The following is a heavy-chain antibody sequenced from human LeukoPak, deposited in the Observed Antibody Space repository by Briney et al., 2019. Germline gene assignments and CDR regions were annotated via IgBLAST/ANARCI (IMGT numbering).Heavy chain of an antibody. CDR2: INHSGST. V-gene: IGHV4-34*01. Sequence: PSQTLSLTCAVYGGSFSGYYWSWIRQPPGKGLEWIGEINHSGSTNYNPSLKSRVTIPVDTSKNQFSLKLSSVTAADTAVYYCARAVAGIYYYYGMDVWGQGTTVTVSS. J-gene: IGHJ6*02. CDR3: ARAVAGIYYYYGMDV. CDR1: GGSFSGYY. D-gene: IGHD6-19*01.